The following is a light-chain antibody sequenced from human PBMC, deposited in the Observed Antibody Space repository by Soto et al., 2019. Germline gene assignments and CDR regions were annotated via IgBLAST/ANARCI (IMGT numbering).Light chain of an antibody. Sequence: EIVLTQSPGTLSLSPGDRATLSCRASESIAGTYLAWYQQKPGQAPRLLIYAASSRATGIPDKFSASGSGTDFTLTINRLGPEDFAMYYCQQYGGSPRTFGQGTKVDIK. J-gene: IGKJ1*01. CDR1: ESIAGTY. CDR3: QQYGGSPRT. V-gene: IGKV3-20*01. CDR2: AAS.